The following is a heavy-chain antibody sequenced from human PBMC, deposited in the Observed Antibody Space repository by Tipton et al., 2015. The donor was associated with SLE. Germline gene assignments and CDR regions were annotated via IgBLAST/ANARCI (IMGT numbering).Heavy chain of an antibody. D-gene: IGHD6-19*01. J-gene: IGHJ6*03. CDR1: GFTFTSSA. CDR2: IVVGSGNT. Sequence: QSGAEVKKPGTSVKVSCKASGFTFTSSAVQWVRQARGQRLEWIGWIVVGSGNTNYAQKFQERVTITRDMSTSTAYMELSSLRSEDTAVYYCAADRNGSSGWYRYYYYYYMDVWGKGTTVTVSS. V-gene: IGHV1-58*01. CDR3: AADRNGSSGWYRYYYYYYMDV.